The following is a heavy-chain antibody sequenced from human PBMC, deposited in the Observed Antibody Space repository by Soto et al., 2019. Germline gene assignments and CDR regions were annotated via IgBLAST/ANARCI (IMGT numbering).Heavy chain of an antibody. CDR3: ARGLAARPYSVDY. Sequence: SETLCLTCAVYGGSFSGYYWSWIRQPPGEGLEWIGEINHSGSTNYNPSLKSRVTISVDTSKNQFSLKLSSVTAADTAVYYCARGLAARPYSVDYWGQGTLVTVSS. CDR2: INHSGST. V-gene: IGHV4-34*01. CDR1: GGSFSGYY. D-gene: IGHD6-6*01. J-gene: IGHJ4*02.